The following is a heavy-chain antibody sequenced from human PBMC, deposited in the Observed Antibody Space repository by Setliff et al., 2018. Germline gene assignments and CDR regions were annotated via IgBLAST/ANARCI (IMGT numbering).Heavy chain of an antibody. J-gene: IGHJ3*02. D-gene: IGHD3-9*01. V-gene: IGHV3-11*04. Sequence: PGGSLRLSCAASGFTFSDYYMSWIRQAPGKGLEWVSYISSSGSTIYYADSVKGRFTISRDNAKNSLYLQMSSLRAEDTAVYYCARDSVLRYFDWLLYTPDAFDIWGQGTMVTVSS. CDR2: ISSSGSTI. CDR1: GFTFSDYY. CDR3: ARDSVLRYFDWLLYTPDAFDI.